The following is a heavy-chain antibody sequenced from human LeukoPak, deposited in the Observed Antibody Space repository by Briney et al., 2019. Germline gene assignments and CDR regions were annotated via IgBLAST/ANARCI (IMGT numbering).Heavy chain of an antibody. CDR1: GGSISSSSYY. D-gene: IGHD3-10*01. CDR2: IYYSGST. V-gene: IGHV4-61*05. CDR3: ARDAQIYYGSGSYIYYYYYMDV. Sequence: SETLSLTCTVSGGSISSSSYYWGWIRQPPGKGLEWIGYIYYSGSTNYNPSLKSRVTISVDTSKNQFSLKLSSVTAADTAVYYCARDAQIYYGSGSYIYYYYYMDVWGKGTTVTISS. J-gene: IGHJ6*03.